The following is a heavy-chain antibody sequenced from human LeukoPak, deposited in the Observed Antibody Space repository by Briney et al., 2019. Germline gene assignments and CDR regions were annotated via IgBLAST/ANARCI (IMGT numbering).Heavy chain of an antibody. CDR1: GFTFSGSA. V-gene: IGHV3-73*01. CDR3: TSSGPVPAASNYYYYYYMDV. Sequence: GGSLKLSCAASGFTFSGSAMHWVRQASGQGLEWVGRIRSKTNSYATAYAASVKGRFTISRDDSKNTAYLQMNSLKTEDTAVYYCTSSGPVPAASNYYYYYYMDVWGKGTTVTISS. J-gene: IGHJ6*03. D-gene: IGHD2-2*01. CDR2: IRSKTNSYAT.